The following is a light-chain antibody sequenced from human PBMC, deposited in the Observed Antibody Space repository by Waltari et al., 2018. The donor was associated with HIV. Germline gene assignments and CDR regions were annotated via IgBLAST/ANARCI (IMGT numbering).Light chain of an antibody. V-gene: IGKV3-20*01. Sequence: EIVLTQSPGTLSLSPGERATLSCRASQSVYSRYLAWYQQKPGQAPRLLIYAASNRATGIPDRFSGSGSGTDFTLTFSRLEPEDFAVYYCQQYTTSPYTFGQGTNLEIK. J-gene: IGKJ2*01. CDR3: QQYTTSPYT. CDR2: AAS. CDR1: QSVYSRY.